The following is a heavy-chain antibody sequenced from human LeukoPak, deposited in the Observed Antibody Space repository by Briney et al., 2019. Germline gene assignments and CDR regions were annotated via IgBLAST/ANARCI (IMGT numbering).Heavy chain of an antibody. CDR1: GYTFSSYY. V-gene: IGHV1-46*01. CDR2: INPSGGTT. J-gene: IGHJ4*02. D-gene: IGHD6-13*01. CDR3: ESSSWAWSY. Sequence: AAVKVSCKASGYTFSSYYMHWVRQAPGQGLEWVGVINPSGGTTSYAQKFQGRVTMTRDTYTSTVYMELSSLRSEDTAVYDCESSSWAWSYWGQGTLVTVSS.